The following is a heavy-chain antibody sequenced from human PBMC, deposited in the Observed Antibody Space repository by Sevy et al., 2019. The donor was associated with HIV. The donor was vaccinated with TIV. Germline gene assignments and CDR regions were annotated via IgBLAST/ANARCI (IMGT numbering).Heavy chain of an antibody. Sequence: GGSLRLSCTVSGFIFSNFAIHWVRQPPGKGLEWVAVTSYDGSHKYYADSVKGRFIVSRDNSRNILSLEMSSLTRDDTAVYYCARGENDDEFSQYWGQGTLVTVSS. CDR1: GFIFSNFA. D-gene: IGHD3-16*01. CDR3: ARGENDDEFSQY. CDR2: TSYDGSHK. V-gene: IGHV3-30*04. J-gene: IGHJ1*01.